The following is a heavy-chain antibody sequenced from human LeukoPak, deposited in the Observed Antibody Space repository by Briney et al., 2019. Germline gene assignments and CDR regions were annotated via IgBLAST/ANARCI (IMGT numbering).Heavy chain of an antibody. Sequence: PSETLSLTCTVSGASISSYYRSWIRQPPGKGLEWIGYISYSGSPNYNPSLKSRVTISADTSKNQFSLNLSSVTAADTAVYCCARVGHIVAAGTYDWWGQGTLVTVSS. V-gene: IGHV4-59*08. CDR1: GASISSYY. J-gene: IGHJ4*02. CDR2: ISYSGSP. CDR3: ARVGHIVAAGTYDW. D-gene: IGHD6-13*01.